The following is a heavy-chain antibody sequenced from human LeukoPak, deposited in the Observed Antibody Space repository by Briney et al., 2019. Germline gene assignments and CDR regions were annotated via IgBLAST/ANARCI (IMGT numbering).Heavy chain of an antibody. CDR3: ARMSYEYVWGGFDY. Sequence: SDTLSLTCTVSGGSISSYYWSWIRQPPGKGLEWIGYIYDTGSTNYNPSLKSRVTVSVDTSKNQFSLKLSSVTAADTAVYYCARMSYEYVWGGFDYWGQGTLVTV. V-gene: IGHV4-59*07. D-gene: IGHD3-16*01. J-gene: IGHJ4*02. CDR2: IYDTGST. CDR1: GGSISSYY.